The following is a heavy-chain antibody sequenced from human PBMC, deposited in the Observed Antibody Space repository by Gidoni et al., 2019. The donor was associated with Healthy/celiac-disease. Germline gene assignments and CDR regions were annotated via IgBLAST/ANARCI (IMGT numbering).Heavy chain of an antibody. D-gene: IGHD3-3*01. J-gene: IGHJ3*02. CDR2: FDPEDGET. V-gene: IGHV1-24*01. CDR3: ATDSPHVPVRSVAVRSGMYAFDI. Sequence: LEWMGGFDPEDGETIYAQKFQGRVTMTEDTSTDTAYMELSSLRSEDTAVYYCATDSPHVPVRSVAVRSGMYAFDIWGQGTMVTVSS.